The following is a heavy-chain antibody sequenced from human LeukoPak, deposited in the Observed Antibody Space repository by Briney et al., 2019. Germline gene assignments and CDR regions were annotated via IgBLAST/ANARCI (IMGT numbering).Heavy chain of an antibody. CDR1: GGSFSGYY. D-gene: IGHD1-26*01. CDR2: IYYNGNS. V-gene: IGHV4-59*01. Sequence: SETLSLTCAVYGGSFSGYYWSWIRQPPGKGLEWIGYIYYNGNSIYNPSLKSRVSISTDTSKNQVFLQLRSLTAADTAMYYCARSPRGVGVTALDYWGQGTLVTVSS. J-gene: IGHJ4*02. CDR3: ARSPRGVGVTALDY.